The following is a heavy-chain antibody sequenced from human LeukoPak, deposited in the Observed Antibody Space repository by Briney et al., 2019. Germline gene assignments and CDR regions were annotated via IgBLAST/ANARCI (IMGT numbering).Heavy chain of an antibody. CDR1: GGSFSGYY. D-gene: IGHD6-19*01. V-gene: IGHV4-34*01. CDR2: INHSGST. CDR3: ARGRQWLVTNYFDF. Sequence: SETLSLTCAVYGGSFSGYYWSWIRQPPGKGLEWIGEINHSGSTNYNPSLKSRVTISVDTSKNQFSLKLSSVTAADTAVYYCARGRQWLVTNYFDFRGQGTPVT. J-gene: IGHJ4*02.